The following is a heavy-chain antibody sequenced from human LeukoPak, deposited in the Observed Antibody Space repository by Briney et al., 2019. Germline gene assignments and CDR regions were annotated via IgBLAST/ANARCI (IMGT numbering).Heavy chain of an antibody. Sequence: SVKVSCKASGGTFSSYAISWVRQAPGQGLEWMGGIIPIFGTANYAQKFQGRVTITADESTSTAYMELSSLRSEDTAVYYCARTRSSLRLGELSDDDAFDIWGQGTMVTVSS. CDR2: IIPIFGTA. CDR3: ARTRSSLRLGELSDDDAFDI. CDR1: GGTFSSYA. D-gene: IGHD3-16*02. J-gene: IGHJ3*02. V-gene: IGHV1-69*13.